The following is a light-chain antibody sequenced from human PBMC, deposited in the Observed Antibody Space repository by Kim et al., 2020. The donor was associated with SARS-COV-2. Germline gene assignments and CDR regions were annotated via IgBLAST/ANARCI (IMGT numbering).Light chain of an antibody. CDR2: AAY. CDR1: QSISSY. Sequence: SASVGDRVTITCRASQSISSYLNWYQQKPGKAPKLLIYAAYSLQSGVPSRVSGSGSGTDFTLTISSLQPEDFATYYCQQSYSTPHTFGQGTKLEI. CDR3: QQSYSTPHT. V-gene: IGKV1-39*01. J-gene: IGKJ2*01.